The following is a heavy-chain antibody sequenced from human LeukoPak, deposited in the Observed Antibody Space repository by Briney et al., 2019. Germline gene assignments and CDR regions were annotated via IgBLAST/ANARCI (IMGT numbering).Heavy chain of an antibody. J-gene: IGHJ5*02. D-gene: IGHD3-9*01. Sequence: ASVKVSCKASGYTFTSYFMHWVRQAPGQGLEWMGIINPSGGTTSYSQKFQGRVTMTRDTSTSTVYMELSSLRSEDTAVYYCARGVLTGYYTNWFDPWGQGILVTVSS. CDR3: ARGVLTGYYTNWFDP. V-gene: IGHV1-46*01. CDR1: GYTFTSYF. CDR2: INPSGGTT.